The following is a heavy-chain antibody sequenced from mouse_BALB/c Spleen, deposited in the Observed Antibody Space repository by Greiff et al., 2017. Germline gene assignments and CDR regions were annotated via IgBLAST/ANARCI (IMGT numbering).Heavy chain of an antibody. Sequence: EVKLMESGGGLVQPGGSRKLSCAASGFTFSSFGMHWVRQAPEKGLEWVAYISSGSSTIYYADTVKGRFTISRDNPKNTLFLQMTSLRSEDTAMYYCARYPYYRYGFDYWGQGTTLTVSS. V-gene: IGHV5-17*02. J-gene: IGHJ2*01. D-gene: IGHD2-14*01. CDR3: ARYPYYRYGFDY. CDR2: ISSGSSTI. CDR1: GFTFSSFG.